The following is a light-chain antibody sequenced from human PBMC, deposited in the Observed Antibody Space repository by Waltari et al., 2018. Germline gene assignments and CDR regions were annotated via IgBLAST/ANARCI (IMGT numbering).Light chain of an antibody. V-gene: IGLV3-21*01. CDR3: QVRDNFSDDYI. CDR1: NFRGQN. Sequence: TQSPTVSVSPGQTLRITCGGENFRGQNVHWYQQKPAHAPLYVFYYDTDRRECLPERFSASNSGKTATPTSSGVGAADEADYYCQVRDNFSDDYIFGSETQLTVL. J-gene: IGLJ1*01. CDR2: YDT.